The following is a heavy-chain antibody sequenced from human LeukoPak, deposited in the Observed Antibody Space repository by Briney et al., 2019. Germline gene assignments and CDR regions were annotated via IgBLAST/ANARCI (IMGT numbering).Heavy chain of an antibody. V-gene: IGHV4-59*01. CDR2: IYYSGST. Sequence: SETLSLTCTVSGGSISTYYWSWIRQPPGEGLEWIGYIYYSGSTNYNPSLKSRVTISVDTSKNQFSLKLSSVTAADTAVYYCARVSSGWYGSYYYYMDVWGKGTTVTISS. J-gene: IGHJ6*03. CDR1: GGSISTYY. D-gene: IGHD6-19*01. CDR3: ARVSSGWYGSYYYYMDV.